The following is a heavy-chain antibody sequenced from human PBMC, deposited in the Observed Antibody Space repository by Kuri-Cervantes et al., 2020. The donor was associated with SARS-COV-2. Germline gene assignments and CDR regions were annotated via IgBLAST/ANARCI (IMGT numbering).Heavy chain of an antibody. Sequence: SQTLSHSCAVYGGSFSGYYWSWIRQPPGKGLEWIGEINHSGSTNYNPSLKSRVTISVDTSKNQFSLKLSSVTATDTAVYYCASIVVVPAASGYYYYYGMDVWCQGTTVTVSS. CDR2: INHSGST. CDR3: ASIVVVPAASGYYYYYGMDV. D-gene: IGHD2-2*01. J-gene: IGHJ6*02. V-gene: IGHV4-34*01. CDR1: GGSFSGYY.